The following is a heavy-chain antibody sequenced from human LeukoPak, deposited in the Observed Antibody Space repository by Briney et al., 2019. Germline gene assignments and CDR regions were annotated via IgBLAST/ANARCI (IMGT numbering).Heavy chain of an antibody. Sequence: GGSLRLSCAASGLTFSNAWMTWVRQAPGKGPEWISSITGSSNTILYADSVKGRFTISRDNAKNSLFLQMNSLRAEDTAVYYCAKSSALQQLVQFSYWGQGTLVTVSS. CDR1: GLTFSNAW. D-gene: IGHD6-13*01. CDR3: AKSSALQQLVQFSY. J-gene: IGHJ4*02. V-gene: IGHV3-21*04. CDR2: ITGSSNTI.